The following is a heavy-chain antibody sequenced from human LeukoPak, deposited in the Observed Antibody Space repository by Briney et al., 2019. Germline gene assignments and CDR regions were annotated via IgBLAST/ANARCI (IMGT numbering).Heavy chain of an antibody. CDR2: IYYSGST. V-gene: IGHV4-39*01. Sequence: SETLSLTCTVSGGSISSSSYYWGWIRQPPGKGLEWIGSIYYSGSTYYNPSLKSPVTISVDTSKNQFSLKLSSVTAADTAVYYCARSVAEDGIRSPSFDPWGQGTLVTVSS. CDR1: GGSISSSSYY. J-gene: IGHJ5*02. CDR3: ARSVAEDGIRSPSFDP. D-gene: IGHD3-3*02.